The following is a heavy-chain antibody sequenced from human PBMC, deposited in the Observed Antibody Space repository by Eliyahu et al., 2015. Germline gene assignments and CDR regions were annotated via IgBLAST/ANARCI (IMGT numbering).Heavy chain of an antibody. Sequence: QVQLQQWGAGLLKPSDTLSFTCAVYGGSFSGYYWSWIRQPPGKGLEWIGEIDHSGSSNYNPSLKSRVTVSVDTSKNQFSLKLSSVTAADTAVYYCARDRDCSSATCYNLFDYWGQGSLVTVSS. CDR3: ARDRDCSSATCYNLFDY. D-gene: IGHD2-2*02. CDR2: IDHSGSS. V-gene: IGHV4-34*01. J-gene: IGHJ4*02. CDR1: GGSFSGYY.